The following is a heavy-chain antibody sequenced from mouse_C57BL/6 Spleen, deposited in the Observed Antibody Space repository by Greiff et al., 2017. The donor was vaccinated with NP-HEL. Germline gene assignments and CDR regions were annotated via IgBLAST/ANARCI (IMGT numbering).Heavy chain of an antibody. V-gene: IGHV1-69*01. D-gene: IGHD2-3*01. CDR1: GYTFTSYW. CDR2: IDPSDSNT. J-gene: IGHJ2*01. CDR3: ARGHSFYGGYLYYFDY. Sequence: QVQLQQPGAELVMPGDSVTLSCKASGYTFTSYWLHWVKQRPGHGLEWIGEIDPSDSNTNYTPKFKGNSTLTVDKSSSTEYMQLCSLASDDSTVYYCARGHSFYGGYLYYFDYWGQGTTLTVSS.